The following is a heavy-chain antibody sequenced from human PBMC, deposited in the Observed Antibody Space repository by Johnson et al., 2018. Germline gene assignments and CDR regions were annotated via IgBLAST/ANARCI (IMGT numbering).Heavy chain of an antibody. CDR1: GFTFDDYA. V-gene: IGHV3-9*01. CDR3: AKEPGYCSGGSCHYGMDV. CDR2: ISWNSGSI. J-gene: IGHJ6*02. D-gene: IGHD2-15*01. Sequence: VLLVESGGGLVQXGRSXRLXCAASGFTFDDYAMHWVRQAPGKGLEWVSAISWNSGSIGFAASVKGRFTISRANAKNSLYLQMNSLRAEDTAFYYCAKEPGYCSGGSCHYGMDVWGQGTTVTVSS.